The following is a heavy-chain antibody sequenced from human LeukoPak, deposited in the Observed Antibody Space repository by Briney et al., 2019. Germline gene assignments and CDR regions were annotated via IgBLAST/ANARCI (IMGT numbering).Heavy chain of an antibody. Sequence: GASVKVSCKASGYTFTSYYMHWVRQAPGQGLEWMGGIIPIFGTANYAQKFQGRVTITTDESTSTAYMELSSLRSEDTAVYYCARRGTTGHYDYWGQGTLVTVSS. J-gene: IGHJ4*02. CDR1: GYTFTSYY. CDR3: ARRGTTGHYDY. CDR2: IIPIFGTA. V-gene: IGHV1-69*05. D-gene: IGHD3-16*01.